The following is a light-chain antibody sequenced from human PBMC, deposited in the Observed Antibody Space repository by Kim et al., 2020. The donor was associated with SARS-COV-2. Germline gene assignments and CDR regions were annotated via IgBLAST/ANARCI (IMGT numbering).Light chain of an antibody. Sequence: ECVGDRVILTFQASQSINRFLSWYKQKPGKAPKIVIYGATSLQSGVPSRFSGSGSETEFTLTISSLQPEDFATYFCHQSFTTPWTFGQGTKVDIK. CDR3: HQSFTTPWT. CDR1: QSINRF. J-gene: IGKJ1*01. CDR2: GAT. V-gene: IGKV1-39*01.